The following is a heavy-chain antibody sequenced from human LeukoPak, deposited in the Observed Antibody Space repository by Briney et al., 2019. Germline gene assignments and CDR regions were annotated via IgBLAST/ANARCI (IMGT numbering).Heavy chain of an antibody. J-gene: IGHJ4*02. Sequence: SVKVSCKASGGTLSSYAISWVRQAPGQGLEWMGGIIPIFGTANYAQKFQGRVTITADKSTSTAYMELSSLRSEDTAVYYCATSPFSHCSGGICYQRAYYFDYWGQGTLVTVSS. CDR1: GGTLSSYA. CDR3: ATSPFSHCSGGICYQRAYYFDY. V-gene: IGHV1-69*06. D-gene: IGHD2-15*01. CDR2: IIPIFGTA.